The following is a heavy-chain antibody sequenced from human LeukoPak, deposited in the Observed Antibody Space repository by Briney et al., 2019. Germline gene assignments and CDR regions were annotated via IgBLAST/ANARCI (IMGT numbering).Heavy chain of an antibody. Sequence: GASVKVSCKASGGTFSSYAISWVRQAPGQGLEWMGWISTYNGNTKYSQKLQGRVTMTTDTSTSTVYMELKSLRSDDTAVYYCTREGGYSSGWYDYWGQGTLVTVSS. CDR3: TREGGYSSGWYDY. CDR1: GGTFSSYA. CDR2: ISTYNGNT. D-gene: IGHD6-19*01. V-gene: IGHV1-18*01. J-gene: IGHJ4*02.